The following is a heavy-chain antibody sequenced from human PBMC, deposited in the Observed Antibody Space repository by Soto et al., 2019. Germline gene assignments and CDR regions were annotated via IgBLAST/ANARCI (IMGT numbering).Heavy chain of an antibody. CDR2: IFASGTT. D-gene: IGHD1-26*01. Sequence: QVQLEQSGPGLVKPSQTLSLTCNISGGSITSVNHYWSWIRQSPGEGLEWIGYIFASGTTHYNPSLEGRVTISGDTSQSQFSLTIHSVTVADTAVYYCAREVGGTGAFDYWGRGPWSPSPQ. V-gene: IGHV4-31*02. CDR1: GGSITSVNHY. CDR3: AREVGGTGAFDY. J-gene: IGHJ4*02.